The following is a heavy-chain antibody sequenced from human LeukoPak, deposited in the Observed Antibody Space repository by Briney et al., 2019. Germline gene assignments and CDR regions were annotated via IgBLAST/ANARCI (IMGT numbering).Heavy chain of an antibody. CDR3: AKEGKWTAVVPLFFDY. V-gene: IGHV3-30*02. CDR2: IRYDGSNI. CDR1: GFSFSHYG. Sequence: PGGSLRLSCTALGFSFSHYGMRWVRQAPGKGLEWVAFIRYDGSNIYYADSVKGRFTISRDNSKNTLYLQMDSLRSEDTAVYYCAKEGKWTAVVPLFFDYWGQGALVTVSS. D-gene: IGHD5-18*01. J-gene: IGHJ4*02.